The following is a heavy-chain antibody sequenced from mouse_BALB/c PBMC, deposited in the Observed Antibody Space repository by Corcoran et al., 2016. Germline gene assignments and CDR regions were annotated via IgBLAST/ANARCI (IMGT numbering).Heavy chain of an antibody. J-gene: IGHJ2*01. CDR1: GYTFTDDY. CDR2: VNPYNGGT. CDR3: ARGHYYGYSFDY. D-gene: IGHD1-2*01. V-gene: IGHV1-19*01. Sequence: EVQLQQSGPELVKPGASVKMSCKASGYTFTDDYMDWVKQSHGESFEWIGRVNPYNGGTSYNQKFKGKATLTVDKSSSTAYMELNSLTSEDSAVYACARGHYYGYSFDYWGQGTTLTVSS.